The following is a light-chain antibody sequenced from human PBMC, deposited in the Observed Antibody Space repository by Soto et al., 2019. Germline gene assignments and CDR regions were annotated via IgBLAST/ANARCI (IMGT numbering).Light chain of an antibody. J-gene: IGLJ1*01. V-gene: IGLV2-11*01. Sequence: QSALTQPRSVSGSPGQSVTISCTGTSSDVGAYNYVSWYQQHPGRVPKLMIYDVSKRPSGVPDRFSGSKSGNTAYLTISGLQAEDEADYYCCSYRGSYRAYVFGIGTKVTVL. CDR3: CSYRGSYRAYV. CDR1: SSDVGAYNY. CDR2: DVS.